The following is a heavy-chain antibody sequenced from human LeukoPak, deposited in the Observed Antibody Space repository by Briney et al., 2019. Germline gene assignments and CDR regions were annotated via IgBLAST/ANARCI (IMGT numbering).Heavy chain of an antibody. J-gene: IGHJ4*02. CDR3: ARVGAAAGPYYFDC. CDR1: GGTFSSYA. Sequence: SVKVSCKASGGTFSSYAINWVRQAPGQGLEWMGGIIPIFGTANYAQKFQGRVTITADESTSTAYMELSSLRSEDTAVYYCARVGAAAGPYYFDCWGQGTLVTVSS. CDR2: IIPIFGTA. D-gene: IGHD6-13*01. V-gene: IGHV1-69*13.